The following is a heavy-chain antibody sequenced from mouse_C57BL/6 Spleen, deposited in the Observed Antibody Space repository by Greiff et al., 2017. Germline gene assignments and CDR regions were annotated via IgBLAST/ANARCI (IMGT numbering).Heavy chain of an antibody. J-gene: IGHJ1*03. V-gene: IGHV1-9*01. CDR1: GYTFTGYW. CDR2: ILPGSCST. CDR3: ARKGYYSNSYWYFDV. D-gene: IGHD2-5*01. Sequence: VQLQQSGAELMKPGASVKLSCKATGYTFTGYWIEWVKQRPGHGLEWIGEILPGSCSTNYNEKFKGKATFTADTSSNTAYMQLSSLTTEDSAIYYCARKGYYSNSYWYFDVWGTGTTVTVSS.